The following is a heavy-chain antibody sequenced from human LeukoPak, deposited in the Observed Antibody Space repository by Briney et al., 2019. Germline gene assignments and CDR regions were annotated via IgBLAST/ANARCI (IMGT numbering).Heavy chain of an antibody. CDR2: ISGSGGST. J-gene: IGHJ4*02. CDR1: GFTFSSYA. V-gene: IGHV3-23*01. CDR3: AKDARGNYYDSSGYQDY. Sequence: PGGSLRLSCAASGFTFSSYAMSWVRQAPGKGLEWVSAISGSGGSTYYADSVKGRFTISRDNSKSTLYLQMNSLRAEDTAVYYCAKDARGNYYDSSGYQDYWGQGTLVTVSS. D-gene: IGHD3-22*01.